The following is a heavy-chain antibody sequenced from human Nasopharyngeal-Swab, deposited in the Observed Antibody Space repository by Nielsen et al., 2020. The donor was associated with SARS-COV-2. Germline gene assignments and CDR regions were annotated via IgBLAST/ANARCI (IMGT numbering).Heavy chain of an antibody. CDR2: IYYSGST. CDR3: ARNLYYFDTSGYFDY. V-gene: IGHV4-30-4*08. CDR1: GGSISSGFYY. J-gene: IGHJ4*02. Sequence: SETLSLTCTVSGGSISSGFYYWSWIRQHPGKGLEWIGYIYYSGSTYYNPPLKSRVTIFVDTSKNQFSLKLSSVTAADTAVYYCARNLYYFDTSGYFDYWGQGALVTVSS. D-gene: IGHD3-22*01.